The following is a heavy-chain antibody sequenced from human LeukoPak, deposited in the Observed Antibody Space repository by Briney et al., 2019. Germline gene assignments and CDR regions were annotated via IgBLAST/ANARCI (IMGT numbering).Heavy chain of an antibody. CDR2: IYYSGST. V-gene: IGHV4-59*01. D-gene: IGHD1/OR15-1a*01. CDR3: ARNHVPGTTGAFDI. CDR1: GGSISNYY. J-gene: IGHJ3*02. Sequence: PSETLSLTCTGPGGSISNYYWSWIRQPPGKGLEWIGYIYYSGSTNYNPSLKSRVTISVDTSKNQFSLKLSSVTAADTAVYYCARNHVPGTTGAFDIWGQGTMVTVSS.